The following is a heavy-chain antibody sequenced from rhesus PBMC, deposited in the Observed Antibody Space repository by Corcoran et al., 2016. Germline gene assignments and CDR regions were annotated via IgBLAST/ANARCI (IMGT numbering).Heavy chain of an antibody. Sequence: QVQLQESGPGLVKPSETLSLTCAVSGGSISSNYWNCIRQPPGKGLEWIGRIYGSSGSTSYNPSRSIRVTISTDTAKNQFSLKLSSVTAADTAVYFCARENPTRGLDSWGQGVVVTVSS. CDR3: ARENPTRGLDS. CDR2: IYGSSGST. CDR1: GGSISSNY. J-gene: IGHJ6*01. D-gene: IGHD2-2*01. V-gene: IGHV4-147*01.